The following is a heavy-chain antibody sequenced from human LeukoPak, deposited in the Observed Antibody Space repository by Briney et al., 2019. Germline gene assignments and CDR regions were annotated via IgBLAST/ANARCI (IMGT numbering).Heavy chain of an antibody. V-gene: IGHV1-2*02. CDR1: GYTFTGYY. J-gene: IGHJ4*02. D-gene: IGHD5-12*01. Sequence: ASVKVSCKASGYTFTGYYMHGVRQAPGQEREWMGWINHNSGGTNYAQKFQGRVTMTRDTSMSTAYMELSRLRSDDTAVYYCATGIVATTASDYWGQGTLVTVSS. CDR3: ATGIVATTASDY. CDR2: INHNSGGT.